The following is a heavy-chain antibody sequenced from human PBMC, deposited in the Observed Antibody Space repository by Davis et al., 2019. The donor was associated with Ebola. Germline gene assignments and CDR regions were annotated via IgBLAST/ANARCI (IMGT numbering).Heavy chain of an antibody. V-gene: IGHV3-15*01. CDR2: IKSKTDGGTT. J-gene: IGHJ6*02. CDR3: TTVPYCSSTSCYLIGYYYYGMDV. Sequence: GGSLRLSCAASGFTFSNAWMSWVRQTPGKGLEWVGRIKSKTDGGTTDYAAPVKGRFTISRDDSKNTLYLQMNSLKTEDTAVYYCTTVPYCSSTSCYLIGYYYYGMDVWGQGTTVTVSS. CDR1: GFTFSNAW. D-gene: IGHD2-2*01.